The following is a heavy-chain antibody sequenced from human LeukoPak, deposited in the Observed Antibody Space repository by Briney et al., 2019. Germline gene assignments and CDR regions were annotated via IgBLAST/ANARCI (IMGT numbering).Heavy chain of an antibody. D-gene: IGHD1-26*01. Sequence: GGSLRLSCAASGFTFSDYYMSWIRQAPGKGLEWVSYISSSGSTIYYADSVKGRFIISRDNAKNSLYLQMNSLRAEDTAVYYCARRWELQVHGEFDYWGQGTLVTVSS. CDR3: ARRWELQVHGEFDY. V-gene: IGHV3-11*04. CDR2: ISSSGSTI. CDR1: GFTFSDYY. J-gene: IGHJ4*02.